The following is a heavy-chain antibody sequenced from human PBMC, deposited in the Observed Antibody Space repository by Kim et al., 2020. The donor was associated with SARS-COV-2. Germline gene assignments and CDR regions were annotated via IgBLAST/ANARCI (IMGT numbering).Heavy chain of an antibody. CDR1: GYTFTSYG. CDR2: ISDYNGNT. J-gene: IGHJ4*01. CDR3: ARAAPSSCDSSGDYYCY. D-gene: IGHD3-22*01. Sequence: ASVKVSCKASGYTFTSYGISWVRQAPGQGLEWMGWISDYNGNTNYAQKLQGRVTMTTDTPTRTAYMELRSLRSDDTAVYYCARAAPSSCDSSGDYYCYWGQGTLVTVSS. V-gene: IGHV1-18*01.